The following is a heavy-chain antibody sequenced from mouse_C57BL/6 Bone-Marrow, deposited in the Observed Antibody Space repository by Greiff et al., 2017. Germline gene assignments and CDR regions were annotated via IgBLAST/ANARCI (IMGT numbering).Heavy chain of an antibody. CDR2: IDPENGDT. Sequence: EVQLQQSGAELVRPGASVKLSCTASGFNIKDDYMHWVKQRPEQGLEWIGWIDPENGDTEYASKFQGKATITADTSSNTAYLQLSSLTSEDSAVYYCARCGSCYAMDYWGQGTSVTVSS. D-gene: IGHD1-1*01. J-gene: IGHJ4*01. CDR1: GFNIKDDY. V-gene: IGHV14-4*01. CDR3: ARCGSCYAMDY.